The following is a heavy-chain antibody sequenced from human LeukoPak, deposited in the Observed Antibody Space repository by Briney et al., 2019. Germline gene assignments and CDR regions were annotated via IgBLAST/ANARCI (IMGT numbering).Heavy chain of an antibody. V-gene: IGHV4-59*01. D-gene: IGHD1-26*01. CDR3: ARVASGSYHNSNWFDP. Sequence: SETLSLTCTVSGGSISSYYWSWIRQPPGKGLEWIGYIYYSGSTNYNPSLKSRVTISVDTSKNQFSLKLSSVTAADTAVYYCARVASGSYHNSNWFDPWGQGTLVTVSS. J-gene: IGHJ5*02. CDR2: IYYSGST. CDR1: GGSISSYY.